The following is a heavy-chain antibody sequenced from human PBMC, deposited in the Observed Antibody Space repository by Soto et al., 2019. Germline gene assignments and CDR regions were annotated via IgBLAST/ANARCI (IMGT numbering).Heavy chain of an antibody. CDR3: ARVGSGSDYDFKWFDP. V-gene: IGHV4-59*13. CDR1: GGSISAYY. Sequence: SETLSLTCTFSGGSISAYYWSWIRQPPGKGLEWIGHIYYSGSTNYSPSLKSRVSISIDTSKRQFSLNLRSVTAADTAVYYCARVGSGSDYDFKWFDPWGLG. D-gene: IGHD1-26*01. J-gene: IGHJ5*02. CDR2: IYYSGST.